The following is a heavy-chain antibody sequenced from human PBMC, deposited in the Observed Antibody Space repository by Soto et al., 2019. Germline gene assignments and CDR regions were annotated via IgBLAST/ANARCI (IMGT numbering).Heavy chain of an antibody. CDR1: GFTFSNYW. CDR3: ARVKLGSYDWFDP. Sequence: EVQLVESGGGLVQPGGSLRLSCAASGFTFSNYWMHWVRQGPGQGLMWVSRINTDGSRTTYEDSVKGRFAISRDNVKNTVYLPVNSLRVEDTAVYYCARVKLGSYDWFDPWVQGTLVTVS. J-gene: IGHJ5*02. CDR2: INTDGSRT. V-gene: IGHV3-74*01. D-gene: IGHD3-16*01.